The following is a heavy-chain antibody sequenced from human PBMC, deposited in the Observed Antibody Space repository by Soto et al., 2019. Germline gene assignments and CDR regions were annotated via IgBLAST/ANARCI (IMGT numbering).Heavy chain of an antibody. CDR2: ISAYNGNT. V-gene: IGHV1-18*01. J-gene: IGHJ4*02. Sequence: QVQLVQSGAEVKKPGASVKVSCKASGYTFTSYGISWVRQAPGQGLEWMGWISAYNGNTNYAQKLQRRVTMTTDTSTSKAYMELRSMTADDTAVYYCARQLQYFDWYDYWGQGTLVTVSS. CDR3: ARQLQYFDWYDY. CDR1: GYTFTSYG. D-gene: IGHD3-9*01.